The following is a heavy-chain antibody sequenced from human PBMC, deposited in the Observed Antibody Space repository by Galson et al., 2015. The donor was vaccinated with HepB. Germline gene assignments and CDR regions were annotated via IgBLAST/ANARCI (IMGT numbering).Heavy chain of an antibody. CDR2: ISWNSGSI. CDR1: GFTFDDYA. V-gene: IGHV3-9*01. D-gene: IGHD3-3*01. Sequence: SLRLSCAASGFTFDDYAMHWVRQAPGKGLEWVSGISWNSGSIGYADSVKGRFTISRDNAKNSLYLQMNSLRAEDTALYYCAKGWAIFGVVPTIGPNDAFDIWGQGTMVTVSS. CDR3: AKGWAIFGVVPTIGPNDAFDI. J-gene: IGHJ3*02.